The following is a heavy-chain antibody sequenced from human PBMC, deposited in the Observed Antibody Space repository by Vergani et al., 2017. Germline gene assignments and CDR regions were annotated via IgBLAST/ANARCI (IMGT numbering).Heavy chain of an antibody. J-gene: IGHJ6*03. Sequence: QVQLQESGPGLVKPSQTLSLTCTVSGGSISSGSYYWSWIRQPAGKGLEWIGRIYTSGSTNYNPSLKSRVTMTTDTSTSTAYMELRSLRSDDTAVYYCAREVPAQLMDVWGKGTTVTVSS. CDR1: GGSISSGSYY. V-gene: IGHV4-61*02. CDR3: AREVPAQLMDV. CDR2: IYTSGST. D-gene: IGHD2-2*01.